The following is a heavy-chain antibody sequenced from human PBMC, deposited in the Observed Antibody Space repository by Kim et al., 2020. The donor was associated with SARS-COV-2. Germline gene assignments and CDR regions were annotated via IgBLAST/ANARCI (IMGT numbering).Heavy chain of an antibody. CDR2: LDWNSGRT. J-gene: IGHJ6*02. CDR3: GRDTLRGGKDA. V-gene: IGHV3-9*01. Sequence: GGSLRLSCTSSGFTFDGHAIHWVRQAPGKGLEWVSGLDWNSGRTDYADSVKGRFTISRDNAKNSVYLQMNSLRGEDTAVYYCGRDTLRGGKDAWGQGTTVTVSS. CDR1: GFTFDGHA.